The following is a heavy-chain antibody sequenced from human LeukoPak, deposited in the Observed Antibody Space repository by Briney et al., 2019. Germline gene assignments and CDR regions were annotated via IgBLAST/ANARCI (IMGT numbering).Heavy chain of an antibody. CDR1: GFTFSSYW. D-gene: IGHD4-17*01. V-gene: IGHV3-7*03. CDR3: AKGGDYGGGEFDY. CDR2: IKQDGSEK. Sequence: GGSLRLSCAASGFTFSSYWMSWVRQAPGKGLEWVANIKQDGSEKYYVDSVKGRFTISRDNAKNSLYLQMNSLRAEDTALYYCAKGGDYGGGEFDYWGQGTLVTVSS. J-gene: IGHJ4*02.